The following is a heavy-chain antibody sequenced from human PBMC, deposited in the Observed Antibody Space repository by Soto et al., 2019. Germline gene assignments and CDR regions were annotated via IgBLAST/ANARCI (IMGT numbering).Heavy chain of an antibody. D-gene: IGHD5-18*01. J-gene: IGHJ4*02. CDR3: ARTSGYSYGLRDPHFDY. Sequence: SETLSLTCTVSGGSISSSSYYWGWIRQPPGKGLEWIGSIYYSGSTYYNPSLKSRVTISVDTSKNQFSLKLSSVTAADTAVYYCARTSGYSYGLRDPHFDYWGQGTLVTVSS. V-gene: IGHV4-39*01. CDR2: IYYSGST. CDR1: GGSISSSSYY.